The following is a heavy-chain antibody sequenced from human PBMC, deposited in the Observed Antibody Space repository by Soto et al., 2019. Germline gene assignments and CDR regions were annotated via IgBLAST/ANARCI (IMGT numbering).Heavy chain of an antibody. J-gene: IGHJ4*02. D-gene: IGHD6-19*01. V-gene: IGHV4-39*01. CDR3: ARLARSGLGSSGWYEPDY. CDR2: IYYSGST. Sequence: PSETLSLTCTVSGGSISSSSYYWGWIRQPPGKGLEWIGSIYYSGSTYYNPSLKSRVTISVDTSKNQFSLKLSSVTAADTAVYYCARLARSGLGSSGWYEPDYWGQGTLVTVSS. CDR1: GGSISSSSYY.